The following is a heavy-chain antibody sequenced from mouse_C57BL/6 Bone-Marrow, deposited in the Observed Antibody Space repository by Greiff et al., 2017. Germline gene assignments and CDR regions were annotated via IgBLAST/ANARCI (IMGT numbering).Heavy chain of an antibody. CDR3: ARDLFYDGYYFRAMDY. D-gene: IGHD2-3*01. V-gene: IGHV5-4*01. Sequence: EVKLVESGGGLVKPGGSLKLSCAASGFTFSSYAMSWVRQTPEKRLEWVATISDGGSYTYYPDNVKGRFTISRDHAKNTLYLQMSSLKSEDTAMYYCARDLFYDGYYFRAMDYWGQGTSVTVSS. CDR1: GFTFSSYA. J-gene: IGHJ4*01. CDR2: ISDGGSYT.